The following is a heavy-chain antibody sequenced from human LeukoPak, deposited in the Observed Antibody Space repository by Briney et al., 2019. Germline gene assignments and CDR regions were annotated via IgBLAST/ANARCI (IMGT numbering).Heavy chain of an antibody. CDR1: GFTFGGYG. J-gene: IGHJ4*02. CDR2: IAYDGSRA. Sequence: GGSLRLSCAGSGFTFGGYGMHWFRQTPGKGVEWVAVIAYDGSRAFYADSVKGRFTISRDNSKNTMSVQMDDLRAEDTGVYYCTRYNNDHFDYWGQGTLVTVSS. CDR3: TRYNNDHFDY. D-gene: IGHD1-14*01. V-gene: IGHV3-33*01.